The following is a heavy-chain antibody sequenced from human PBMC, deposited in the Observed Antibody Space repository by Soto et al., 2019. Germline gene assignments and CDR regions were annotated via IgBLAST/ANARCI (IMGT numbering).Heavy chain of an antibody. CDR2: ISWNSGSI. D-gene: IGHD3-22*01. Sequence: EVQLVESGGGLVQPGRSLRLSCAASGFTFDDYAMHWVRQAPGKGLEWVSGISWNSGSISYADSVKGRFTISRDNAKNSLYLQMNSLRAEDTALYYCAKASGSGYSYFDYWGQGTLVTVSS. CDR3: AKASGSGYSYFDY. J-gene: IGHJ4*02. V-gene: IGHV3-9*01. CDR1: GFTFDDYA.